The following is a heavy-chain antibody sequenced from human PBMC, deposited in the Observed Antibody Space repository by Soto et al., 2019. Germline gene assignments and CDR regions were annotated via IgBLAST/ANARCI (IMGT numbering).Heavy chain of an antibody. D-gene: IGHD2-8*02. V-gene: IGHV4-34*01. J-gene: IGHJ4*02. CDR1: GGSFSGYY. CDR3: ARDKITGLFDY. CDR2: INHSGST. Sequence: TSETLSLTCAVYGGSFSGYYWTWIRQPPGTGLEWIVEINHSGSTNYNPSLKSRVTISVDTSKNQFSLKLTSVTAADTAVYYCARDKITGLFDYWGQGTLVTVSS.